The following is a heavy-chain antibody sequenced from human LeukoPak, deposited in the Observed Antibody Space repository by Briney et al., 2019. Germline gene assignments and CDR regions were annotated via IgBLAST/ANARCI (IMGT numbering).Heavy chain of an antibody. CDR2: ISACNGNT. J-gene: IGHJ6*02. CDR1: GYTFTSYG. V-gene: IGHV1-18*01. D-gene: IGHD3-3*01. Sequence: ASVKVSCKASGYTFTSYGISWVRHAPGQGLEWMGWISACNGNTNYAQKLQGRVTMTTDTSTSTAYMELRSLRSDDTAVYYCARGSGDFWSGYYFSYYYGMDVWGQGTTVTVSS. CDR3: ARGSGDFWSGYYFSYYYGMDV.